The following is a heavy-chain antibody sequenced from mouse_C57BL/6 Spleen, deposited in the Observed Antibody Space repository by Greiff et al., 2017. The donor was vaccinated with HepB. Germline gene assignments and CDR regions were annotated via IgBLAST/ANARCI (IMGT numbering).Heavy chain of an antibody. CDR3: AREGHYYGSSYGAMDY. J-gene: IGHJ4*01. Sequence: QVQLKQPGAELVRPGSSVKLSCKASGYTFTSYWMDWVKQRPGQGLEWIGNIYPSDSETHYNQKFKDKATLTVDKSSSTAYMQLSSLTSEDSAVYYCAREGHYYGSSYGAMDYWGQGTSVTVSS. CDR1: GYTFTSYW. CDR2: IYPSDSET. D-gene: IGHD1-1*01. V-gene: IGHV1-61*01.